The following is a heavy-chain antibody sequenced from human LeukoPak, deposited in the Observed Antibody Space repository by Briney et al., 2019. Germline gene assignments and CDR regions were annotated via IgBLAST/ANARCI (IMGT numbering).Heavy chain of an antibody. V-gene: IGHV4-59*12. Sequence: PSGTLSLTCAVSGGSISSYYWSWIRQPPGKGLEWIGYISYSGSTNFNPSLKSRVTISVDTSKNQFSLKLSSVTAADAAVYYCASTSAMVYFDYWGQGTLVTVSS. CDR3: ASTSAMVYFDY. D-gene: IGHD5-18*01. CDR1: GGSISSYY. CDR2: ISYSGST. J-gene: IGHJ4*02.